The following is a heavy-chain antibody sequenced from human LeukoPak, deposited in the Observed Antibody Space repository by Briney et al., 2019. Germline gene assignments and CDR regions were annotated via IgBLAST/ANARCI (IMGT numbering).Heavy chain of an antibody. V-gene: IGHV4-39*01. CDR2: LYNRDIT. Sequence: SETLSLTCSVSGASITSLTYYWGWIRQTPGKGVEWIGSLYNRDITYYSPSLERRVTISGETSKKQFCLRETSVAAADTGLYSCAVQESGDYKNWFDPWGQGTQVIVS. CDR1: GASITSLTYY. CDR3: AVQESGDYKNWFDP. J-gene: IGHJ5*02. D-gene: IGHD3-22*01.